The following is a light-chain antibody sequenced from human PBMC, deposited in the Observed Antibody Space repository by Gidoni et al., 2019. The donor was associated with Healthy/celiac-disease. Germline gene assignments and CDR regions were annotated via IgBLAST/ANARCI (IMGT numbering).Light chain of an antibody. V-gene: IGLV2-14*01. CDR2: EVI. J-gene: IGLJ3*02. Sequence: QSALTQPASVSGSPGQSITISCTGTSSDVGGYNYVYWYQQHPGKAPKLMIYEVIHRPSGVSTRFSGSKSGNTASLTISGLQAEDEADYYCSSYTSSSTLDWVFGGGTKLTVL. CDR3: SSYTSSSTLDWV. CDR1: SSDVGGYNY.